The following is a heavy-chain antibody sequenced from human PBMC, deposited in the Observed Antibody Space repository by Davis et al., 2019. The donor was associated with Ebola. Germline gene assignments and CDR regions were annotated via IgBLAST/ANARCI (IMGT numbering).Heavy chain of an antibody. CDR1: GASINSETYS. D-gene: IGHD3-22*01. Sequence: LRLSCGVSGASINSETYSWSWIRQPPGKGLEWIAYIDYSGSTFYNPSLNSRVSISVDTSKNQFSLKLSSVTAADTAVYYCARDLDHYDRSGLGAWLDSWGQGTLVTVSS. CDR3: ARDLDHYDRSGLGAWLDS. CDR2: IDYSGST. V-gene: IGHV4-30-4*07. J-gene: IGHJ5*01.